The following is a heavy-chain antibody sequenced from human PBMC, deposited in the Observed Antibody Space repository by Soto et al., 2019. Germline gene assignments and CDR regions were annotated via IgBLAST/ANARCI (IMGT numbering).Heavy chain of an antibody. CDR2: MNPNSGNT. D-gene: IGHD6-13*01. CDR3: ARRGYSSSWYYYYYYGMDV. Sequence: QVQLVQSGAEVKKPGASVKVSCKASGYTFTSYDINWVRQATGQGLEWMGWMNPNSGNTGYAQKFQGRVTMTRNTSISTAYMELSGLRSEDTAVYYCARRGYSSSWYYYYYYGMDVWGQGATVTFSS. CDR1: GYTFTSYD. V-gene: IGHV1-8*01. J-gene: IGHJ6*02.